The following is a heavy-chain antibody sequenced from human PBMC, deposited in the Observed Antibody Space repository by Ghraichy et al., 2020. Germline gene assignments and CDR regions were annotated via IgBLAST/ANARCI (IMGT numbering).Heavy chain of an antibody. Sequence: GGSLNISCAASGFIFNQYVMHWVRQAPGKGLEWVAAISYVEGNTYYGESVKGRFTISRDNSKNTVDLQMNRLGAEDTAVYYCAKVWGRYSGIWLGEAFDVWGQGTTVTVSS. CDR1: GFIFNQYV. J-gene: IGHJ3*01. D-gene: IGHD5-12*01. CDR3: AKVWGRYSGIWLGEAFDV. V-gene: IGHV3-30*18. CDR2: ISYVEGNT.